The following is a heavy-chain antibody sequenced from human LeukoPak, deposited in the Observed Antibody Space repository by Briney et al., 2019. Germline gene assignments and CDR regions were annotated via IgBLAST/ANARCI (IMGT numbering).Heavy chain of an antibody. CDR2: INQDGSEK. CDR1: GFTFSRYW. V-gene: IGHV3-7*01. J-gene: IGHJ4*02. Sequence: PGGSLRLSCAASGFTFSRYWMSWVRQAPGKGLEWVANINQDGSEKYYVDSVKGRFTISRDNAKNSLYLQMNSLRAEDTAVYYCARDVGSGSGIMQTTFDYWGQGTLVTVSS. CDR3: ARDVGSGSGIMQTTFDY. D-gene: IGHD3-10*01.